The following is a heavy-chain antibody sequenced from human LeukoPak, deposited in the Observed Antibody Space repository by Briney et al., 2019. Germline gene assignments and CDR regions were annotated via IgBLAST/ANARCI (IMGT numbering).Heavy chain of an antibody. CDR2: INPSGGST. V-gene: IGHV1-46*01. D-gene: IGHD2-15*01. CDR1: GYTFTSYY. CDR3: ARGLGGGIDRDDV. J-gene: IGHJ6*04. Sequence: ASVKVSCKASGYTFTSYYMHWVRQAPGQGLEWMGIINPSGGSTSYAQKFQGRVTMTRNTSISTAYMELSSLRSEDTAVYYCARGLGGGIDRDDVWGKGTTVTVSS.